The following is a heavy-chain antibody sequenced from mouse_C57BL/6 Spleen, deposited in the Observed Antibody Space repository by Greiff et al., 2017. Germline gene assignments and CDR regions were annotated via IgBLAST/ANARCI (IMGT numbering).Heavy chain of an antibody. J-gene: IGHJ1*03. D-gene: IGHD2-2*01. Sequence: VQLQQSGPELVKPGASVKIPCKASGYTFTDYNMDWVKQSHGKSLEWIGDINPNNGGTIYNQKFKGKATLTVDKSSSTAYMELRSLTSEDTAVYNCARPLSTMVTTFDVWGTGTTVTVSS. CDR2: INPNNGGT. CDR1: GYTFTDYN. V-gene: IGHV1-18*01. CDR3: ARPLSTMVTTFDV.